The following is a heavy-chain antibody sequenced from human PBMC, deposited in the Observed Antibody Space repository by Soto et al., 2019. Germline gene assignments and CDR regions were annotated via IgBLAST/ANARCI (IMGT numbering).Heavy chain of an antibody. CDR2: IHHSGPT. D-gene: IGHD1-20*01. J-gene: IGHJ4*02. V-gene: IGHV4-4*02. CDR1: GDSISSSEW. CDR3: ARGGITAVRNYYFDH. Sequence: PSETLSLTCKVSGDSISSSEWWCWVRQPPGKGLEWIAEIHHSGPTNYNPSLQSRVTITVDKSKNQISLRLSTVTAADTAVYYCARGGITAVRNYYFDHWGQGTLVTVS.